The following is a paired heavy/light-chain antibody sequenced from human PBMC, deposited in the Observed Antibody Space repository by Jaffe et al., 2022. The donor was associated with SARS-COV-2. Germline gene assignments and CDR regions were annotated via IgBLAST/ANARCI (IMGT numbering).Heavy chain of an antibody. Sequence: QVQLVESGGGVVQPGRSLRLSCAASGFTFSTYAMHWVRQAPGRGLEWVAIVSYDGSNKYYPDSVKGRFTISRDNSKNTLYVQMNSLRAEDTAVYYCARAGSGWTGDYWGQGTLVTVSS. D-gene: IGHD6-19*01. J-gene: IGHJ4*02. V-gene: IGHV3-30*04. CDR2: VSYDGSNK. CDR3: ARAGSGWTGDY. CDR1: GFTFSTYA.
Light chain of an antibody. J-gene: IGLJ2*01. Sequence: QSALTQPASVSGSPGQSITISCTGTSSDVGAYNYVSWYQQHPGKAPKLMIYDVSNRPSGVSNRFSGSKSGNTASLTISGLQAEDEADYYCSSYTSSTTLVFGGGTKLTVL. V-gene: IGLV2-14*01. CDR3: SSYTSSTTLV. CDR2: DVS. CDR1: SSDVGAYNY.